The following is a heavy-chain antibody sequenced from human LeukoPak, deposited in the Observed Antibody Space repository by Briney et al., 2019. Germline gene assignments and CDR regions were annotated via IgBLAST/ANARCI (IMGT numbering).Heavy chain of an antibody. CDR3: ARGRTIVATILVRDY. D-gene: IGHD5-12*01. CDR2: INPNTGDT. J-gene: IGHJ4*02. CDR1: GYTFTDYY. Sequence: ASVKVSCKASGYTFTDYYIHWVRQAPGQGLEWVGWINPNTGDTTYAQKFQGRVTMTRDTSINTAYMELSGLTSDDTAIYFCARGRTIVATILVRDYWGQGALVTVS. V-gene: IGHV1-2*02.